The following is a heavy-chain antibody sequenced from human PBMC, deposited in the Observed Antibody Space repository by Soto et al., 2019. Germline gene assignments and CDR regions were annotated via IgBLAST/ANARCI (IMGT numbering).Heavy chain of an antibody. J-gene: IGHJ4*02. V-gene: IGHV1-3*01. Sequence: QGQLVQSGAEVKKPGASVKVSCKASGYTFTSYAMHWVRQAPGQRLEWLGWINAGNGNTKYSQKFQGRFTITRDTSASTAYMELSSLRSEDTAGYCCAIDLPPVDYWGQGTLVTVSS. CDR1: GYTFTSYA. CDR3: AIDLPPVDY. CDR2: INAGNGNT.